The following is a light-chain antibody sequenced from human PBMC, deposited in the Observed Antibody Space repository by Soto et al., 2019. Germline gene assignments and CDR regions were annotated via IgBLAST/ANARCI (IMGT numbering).Light chain of an antibody. J-gene: IGLJ2*01. CDR1: SSDVGGYNY. CDR3: SSYTSSYTRVV. V-gene: IGLV2-14*03. Sequence: QSALTQPASVSGSPGQSITISCSGTSSDVGGYNYVSWYQQHPGKGPKLMIYDVNNRPSGVSNRFSGTKSGNTASLTISGLQAEDEADYYCSSYTSSYTRVVFGGGTKLTVL. CDR2: DVN.